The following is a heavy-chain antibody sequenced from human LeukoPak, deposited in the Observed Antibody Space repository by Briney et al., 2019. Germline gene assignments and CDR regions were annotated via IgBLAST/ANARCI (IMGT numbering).Heavy chain of an antibody. V-gene: IGHV3-21*01. CDR1: GFILSDYN. CDR3: AVDLSASARAYDY. Sequence: PGGSLRLSCAASGFILSDYNMNWVRQAPGKGLEWVSFIAISGTYITYADSLKGRFTISRDNSKNSLYLQMNSLRAEDAAVYYCAVDLSASARAYDYWRDGTLVSVSS. J-gene: IGHJ4*01. D-gene: IGHD1-26*01. CDR2: IAISGTYI.